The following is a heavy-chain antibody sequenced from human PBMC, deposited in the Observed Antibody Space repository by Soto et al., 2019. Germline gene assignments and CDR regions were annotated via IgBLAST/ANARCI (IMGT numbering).Heavy chain of an antibody. D-gene: IGHD3-22*01. J-gene: IGHJ5*02. V-gene: IGHV4-30-4*01. Sequence: SETLSLTCTVSGGSTSSGDYYWSWIRRPPGKGLEWSGYIYYSGSTYYNPSLKSRVTLSIDMTNNHVSLILNSVTAADTAVYYCARVGPWVPYYYDSSPYTFENWFDPWGQGTLVTVSS. CDR2: IYYSGST. CDR1: GGSTSSGDYY. CDR3: ARVGPWVPYYYDSSPYTFENWFDP.